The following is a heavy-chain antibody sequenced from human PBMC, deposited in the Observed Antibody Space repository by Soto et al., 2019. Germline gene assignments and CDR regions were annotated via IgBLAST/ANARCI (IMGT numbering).Heavy chain of an antibody. J-gene: IGHJ6*03. CDR1: GFTFSSYS. Sequence: GGSLRLSCAASGFTFSSYSMNWVRQAPGKGLEWVSSISSSSSYIYYADSVKGRFTISRDNAKNSLYLQMNSLRAEDTAVYYCARVFCSSTSCYPLSYYMDVWGKGTTVTVSS. V-gene: IGHV3-21*01. CDR2: ISSSSSYI. D-gene: IGHD2-2*01. CDR3: ARVFCSSTSCYPLSYYMDV.